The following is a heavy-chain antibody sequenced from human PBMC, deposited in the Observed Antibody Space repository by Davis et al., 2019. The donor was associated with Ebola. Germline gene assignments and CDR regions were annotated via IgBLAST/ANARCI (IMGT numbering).Heavy chain of an antibody. D-gene: IGHD1-26*01. Sequence: GESLKISCAASGFTFSSYAMSWVRQAPGKGLEWVPSISSSSSYIYYADSVKGRFTISRDNAKNSLYLQMNSLRAEDTAVYYCARDRGFFWFDPWGQGTLVTVSS. CDR2: ISSSSSYI. CDR3: ARDRGFFWFDP. V-gene: IGHV3-21*01. J-gene: IGHJ5*02. CDR1: GFTFSSYA.